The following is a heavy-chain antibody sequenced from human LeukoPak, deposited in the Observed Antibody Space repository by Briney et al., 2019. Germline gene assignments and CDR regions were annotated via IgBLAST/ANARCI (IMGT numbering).Heavy chain of an antibody. Sequence: PSETLSLTCTVSGGSISSGSYYWSWIRQPAGKGLEWIGRIYTSGSTNYNPSPKSRVTISVDTSKNQFSLKLSSVTAADTAVYYCAREGYVRGVIIDYWGQGTLVTVSS. J-gene: IGHJ4*02. CDR1: GGSISSGSYY. CDR2: IYTSGST. D-gene: IGHD3-10*01. CDR3: AREGYVRGVIIDY. V-gene: IGHV4-61*02.